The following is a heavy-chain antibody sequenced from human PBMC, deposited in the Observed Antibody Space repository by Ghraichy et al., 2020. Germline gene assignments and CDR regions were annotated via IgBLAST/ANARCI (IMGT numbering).Heavy chain of an antibody. D-gene: IGHD3-22*01. CDR3: ANGKGGGITMISPFDY. CDR2: ISGSDGNT. J-gene: IGHJ4*02. V-gene: IGHV3-23*01. Sequence: LSRTCAASEFTFSSFGMYWVRQAPGKGLEWVAGISGSDGNTYYADSVKGRFTISRDNSKNTLHLQMNSLRVEDTAVYYCANGKGGGITMISPFDYWGQGTLVTVSS. CDR1: EFTFSSFG.